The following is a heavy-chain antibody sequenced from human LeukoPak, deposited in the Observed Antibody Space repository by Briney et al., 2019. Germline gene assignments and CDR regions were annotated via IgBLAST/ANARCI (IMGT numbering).Heavy chain of an antibody. D-gene: IGHD1-26*01. CDR2: INSDGSST. V-gene: IGHV3-74*01. Sequence: GGSLRLSCAASGFTFSSYWMHWVRQAPGKGLVWVSRINSDGSSTSYADSVRGRFTISRDNAKNTLYLQMNSLRAEDTAVYYCASDSGSYWSFDYWGQGALVTVSS. J-gene: IGHJ4*02. CDR3: ASDSGSYWSFDY. CDR1: GFTFSSYW.